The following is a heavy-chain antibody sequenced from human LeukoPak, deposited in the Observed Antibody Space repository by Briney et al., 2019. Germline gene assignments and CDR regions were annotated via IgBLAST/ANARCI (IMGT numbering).Heavy chain of an antibody. V-gene: IGHV1-18*01. CDR3: ASVLRFLEWFPPSNWFDP. CDR1: GYTFTSYG. D-gene: IGHD3-3*01. J-gene: IGHJ5*02. Sequence: ASVKVSCKASGYTFTSYGISWVRQAPGQGLEWMGWISAYNGNTNYAQKLQGRVTMTTDTSTSTAYMELRSLRSDDTAVYYCASVLRFLEWFPPSNWFDPWGQGTLVTVSS. CDR2: ISAYNGNT.